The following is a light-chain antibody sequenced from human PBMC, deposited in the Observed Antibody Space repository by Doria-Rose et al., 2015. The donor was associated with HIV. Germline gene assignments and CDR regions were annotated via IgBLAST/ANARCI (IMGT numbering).Light chain of an antibody. V-gene: IGKV3-20*01. CDR3: HQYGTSWT. Sequence: TQPPGTLSLSPGERATLSCRASQSFSSTYLAWYQQKPGQAPSLLIYDGSTRATGIPDRFSASGSGTDFTLTINRPEPEDFALYYCHQYGTSWTFGQGTKVEI. CDR2: DGS. J-gene: IGKJ1*01. CDR1: QSFSSTY.